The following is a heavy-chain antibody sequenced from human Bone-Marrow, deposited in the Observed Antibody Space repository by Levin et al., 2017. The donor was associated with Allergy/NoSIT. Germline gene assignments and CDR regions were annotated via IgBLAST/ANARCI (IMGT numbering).Heavy chain of an antibody. CDR1: GFTFSSYW. V-gene: IGHV3-74*01. D-gene: IGHD6-13*01. CDR3: AISHGGSWYWY. J-gene: IGHJ4*02. Sequence: GESLKISCAASGFTFSSYWMHWVRQAPGKGLVWVSRINSDGSSTSYADSVKGRFTISRDNAKNTLYLQMNSLRAEDTAVYYCAISHGGSWYWYWGQGTLVTVSS. CDR2: INSDGSST.